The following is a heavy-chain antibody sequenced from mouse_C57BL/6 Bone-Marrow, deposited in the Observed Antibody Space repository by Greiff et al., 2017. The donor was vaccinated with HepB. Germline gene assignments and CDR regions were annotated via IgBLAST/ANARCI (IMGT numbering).Heavy chain of an antibody. CDR2: INPSTGGT. D-gene: IGHD2-5*01. V-gene: IGHV1-42*01. Sequence: EVQLQQSGPELVKPGASVKISCKASGYSFTGYYMNWVKQSPEKSLEWIGEINPSTGGTTYNQKFKAKATLTVDKSSSTAYMQLKSLTSEDSAVYYCAREGYYSNYEFAYWGQGTLVTVSA. CDR1: GYSFTGYY. J-gene: IGHJ3*01. CDR3: AREGYYSNYEFAY.